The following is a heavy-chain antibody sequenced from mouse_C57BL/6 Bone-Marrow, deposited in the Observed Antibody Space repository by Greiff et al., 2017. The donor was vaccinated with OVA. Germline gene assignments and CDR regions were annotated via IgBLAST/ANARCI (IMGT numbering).Heavy chain of an antibody. J-gene: IGHJ1*03. CDR2: LRRKSNNYST. CDR1: GFSFTTYA. Sequence: EVQGVESGGGLVQPKGSLKLSCAASGFSFTTYAMNWVRQAPGPGLEWVARLRRKSNNYSTYYADSVKDSFTISSDESESMLYLQMNNLTTEDTAMYDCVRWGLWYFDVWGTGTTVTVSS. CDR3: VRWGLWYFDV. V-gene: IGHV10-1*01.